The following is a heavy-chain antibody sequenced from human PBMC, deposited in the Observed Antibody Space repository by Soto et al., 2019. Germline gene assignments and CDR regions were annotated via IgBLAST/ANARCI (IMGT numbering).Heavy chain of an antibody. Sequence: EVQLLESGGGLVQPGGSLRLSCAAPGFTFISYAMSWVRQAPGKGLERVAAISGSGGSTYYAVSGKGRFTISRDNSKNTLYLQMNSLRAEDTAVYYCAKDRRRGSGYTCDYWGQGTLVTVS. V-gene: IGHV3-23*01. J-gene: IGHJ4*02. CDR2: ISGSGGST. CDR3: AKDRRRGSGYTCDY. D-gene: IGHD3-22*01. CDR1: GFTFISYA.